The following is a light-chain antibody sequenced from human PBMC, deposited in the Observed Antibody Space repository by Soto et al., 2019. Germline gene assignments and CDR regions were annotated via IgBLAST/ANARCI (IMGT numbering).Light chain of an antibody. CDR3: QQYNTFYSFS. CDR1: QSVTSFY. V-gene: IGKV3-20*01. J-gene: IGKJ2*03. CDR2: AAS. Sequence: EIVLTQSPGTLSLSPGERATLSCRASQSVTSFYLAWYQQKSGQAPRLLIYAASSRATGIPDRFSGSGSGTEFTLTISSLQPDDYATYYCQQYNTFYSFSVGQGTK.